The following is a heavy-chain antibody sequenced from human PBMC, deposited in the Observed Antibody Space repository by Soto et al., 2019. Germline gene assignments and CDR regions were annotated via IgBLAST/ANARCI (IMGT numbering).Heavy chain of an antibody. Sequence: PSETLSLTCAVSGGSISSGGYSWSWIRQPPGKGLEWIGYIYHSGSTYYNPSLKSRVTISVDRTKNQFSLKLSSVTAADTAVYYCARFYRYYYDSSGYNRFDAFDIWGQGTMVTVSS. D-gene: IGHD3-22*01. CDR2: IYHSGST. CDR1: GGSISSGGYS. V-gene: IGHV4-30-2*01. CDR3: ARFYRYYYDSSGYNRFDAFDI. J-gene: IGHJ3*02.